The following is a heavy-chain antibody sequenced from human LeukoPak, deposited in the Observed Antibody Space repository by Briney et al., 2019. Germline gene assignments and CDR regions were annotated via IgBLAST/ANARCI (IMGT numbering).Heavy chain of an antibody. V-gene: IGHV4-39*01. CDR3: ARVQMDTAMVTFFDY. CDR1: GGSISSSSYY. J-gene: IGHJ4*02. CDR2: IYYSGST. Sequence: PSETLSLTCTVSGGSISSSSYYWGWIRQPPGKGLEWIGSIYYSGSTYYNPSLKSRVTISVDTSKNQFSLKLSSVTAADTAVYYCARVQMDTAMVTFFDYWGQGTLVTVSS. D-gene: IGHD5-18*01.